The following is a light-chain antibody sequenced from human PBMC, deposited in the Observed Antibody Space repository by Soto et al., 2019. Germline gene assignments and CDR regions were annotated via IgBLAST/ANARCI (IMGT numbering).Light chain of an antibody. CDR3: QTWGTGTRGV. Sequence: VLTQSPSASASLGASVKLTCTLSSGHSSYAIAWHQQQPEKGPRYLMKLNSDGSHSKGDGIPDRFSGSSSGAERYLTISSLQSEDEADYYCQTWGTGTRGVFGGGTKLTVL. V-gene: IGLV4-69*01. J-gene: IGLJ3*02. CDR2: LNSDGSH. CDR1: SGHSSYA.